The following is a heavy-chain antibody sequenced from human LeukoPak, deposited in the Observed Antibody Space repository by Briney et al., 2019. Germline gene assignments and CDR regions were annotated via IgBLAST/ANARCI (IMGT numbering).Heavy chain of an antibody. J-gene: IGHJ4*02. D-gene: IGHD3-10*01. Sequence: SETLSLTCTVSGGSISIYYWSWIRQPPGKGLEWIGYIYYSGSTNYNPSLKSRVTISVDTSKNEFSLKLTSVTAADTAVYYCAREANYYGSGSYFEGTFDYWGQGSLVTVSS. CDR2: IYYSGST. CDR3: AREANYYGSGSYFEGTFDY. CDR1: GGSISIYY. V-gene: IGHV4-59*01.